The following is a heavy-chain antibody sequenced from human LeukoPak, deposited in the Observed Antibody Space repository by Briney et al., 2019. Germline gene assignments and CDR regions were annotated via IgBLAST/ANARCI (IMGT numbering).Heavy chain of an antibody. D-gene: IGHD3-22*01. CDR2: ISGSGGST. Sequence: PGGSLRLSCGASGFTFSSYAMSWVRQAPGKGLEWVSGISGSGGSTYYVDSVKGRFTISRDNSKNTLYLQMNSLRVEDTAVYYCAKSRARREGSSGSIDYWGQGTLVTVSS. CDR3: AKSRARREGSSGSIDY. V-gene: IGHV3-23*01. CDR1: GFTFSSYA. J-gene: IGHJ4*02.